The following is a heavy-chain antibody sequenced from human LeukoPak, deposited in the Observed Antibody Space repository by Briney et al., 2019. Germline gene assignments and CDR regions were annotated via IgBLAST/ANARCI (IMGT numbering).Heavy chain of an antibody. D-gene: IGHD3/OR15-3a*01. V-gene: IGHV3-15*01. CDR2: IKSKTDGGTT. CDR3: TTDEGPQLRTGPSG. J-gene: IGHJ4*02. Sequence: SGGSLRLSCAASGFTFSNAWMSWVRQAPGKGLEWVGRIKSKTDGGTTDYAAPVKGRFTISRDDSKNTLYLQMNSLKTEDTAVYYCTTDEGPQLRTGPSGWGQGTLVTVSS. CDR1: GFTFSNAW.